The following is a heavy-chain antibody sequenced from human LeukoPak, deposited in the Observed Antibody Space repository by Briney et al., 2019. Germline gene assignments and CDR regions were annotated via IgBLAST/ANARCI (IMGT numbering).Heavy chain of an antibody. Sequence: GGSVRLSCAASGFTVSSNYMSWVRQAPGQGLEWVSVIYSDGSKYYEKSVQGRFTISRDNSKNTLYLQKNSLRAEDTAVYYCARGRAYCGGHCYSPVYYFDYRGQGTLVTVSS. V-gene: IGHV3-53*01. D-gene: IGHD2-21*02. CDR2: IYSDGSK. CDR3: ARGRAYCGGHCYSPVYYFDY. CDR1: GFTVSSNY. J-gene: IGHJ4*02.